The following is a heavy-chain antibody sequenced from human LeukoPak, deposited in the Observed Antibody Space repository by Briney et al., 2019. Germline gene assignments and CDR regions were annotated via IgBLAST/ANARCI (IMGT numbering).Heavy chain of an antibody. CDR2: ISYDGNNK. D-gene: IGHD4-17*01. CDR3: ARDARATVTLLDY. CDR1: GFTFSSYE. J-gene: IGHJ4*02. V-gene: IGHV3-30-3*01. Sequence: GGSLRLSCAASGFTFSSYEMNWVRQAPGKGLEWVAAISYDGNNKYYTDSVKGRFTVSRDNSKNTLYLQMNSLRPEDTAVYHCARDARATVTLLDYWGQGTLVTVSS.